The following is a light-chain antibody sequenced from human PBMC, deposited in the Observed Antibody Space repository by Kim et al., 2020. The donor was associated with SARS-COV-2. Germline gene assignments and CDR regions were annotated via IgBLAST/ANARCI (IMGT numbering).Light chain of an antibody. J-gene: IGLJ3*02. CDR2: DNS. Sequence: QSVMTQPPSVSGAPGQRVTISCTGSRSNFGAGYDVHWYQQLPGAAPKLLISDNSNRPSGVPDRFSGSRSGTSASLAITGLQFEDEADYYCQSYDSSLSGWVFGGGTTLTVL. CDR1: RSNFGAGYD. V-gene: IGLV1-40*01. CDR3: QSYDSSLSGWV.